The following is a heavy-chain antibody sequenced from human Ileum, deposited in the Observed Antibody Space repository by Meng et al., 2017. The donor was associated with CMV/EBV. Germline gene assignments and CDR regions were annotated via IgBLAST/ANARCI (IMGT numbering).Heavy chain of an antibody. V-gene: IGHV3-21*01. CDR1: GFTFSSYS. D-gene: IGHD3-9*01. Sequence: GESLKISCAASGFTFSSYSMNWVRQAPGKGLEWVSSISSSSSYIYYADSVKGRFTISRDNAKNSLYLQMNNLTAEDTAVYYCAGDQSFRGYYDILAGYYIAYWGQGTLVTVSS. J-gene: IGHJ4*02. CDR3: AGDQSFRGYYDILAGYYIAY. CDR2: ISSSSSYI.